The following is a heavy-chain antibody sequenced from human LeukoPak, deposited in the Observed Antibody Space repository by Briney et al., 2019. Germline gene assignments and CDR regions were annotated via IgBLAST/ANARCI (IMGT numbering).Heavy chain of an antibody. CDR3: ARTHDSSGYYSFGMDV. CDR2: IYFSGPT. V-gene: IGHV4-59*08. CDR1: GGSISSYY. J-gene: IGHJ6*02. Sequence: SETLSLTCTGTGGSISSYYWSWIRQPPGKAQEWIGYIYFSGPTNYDPSLKSRVTISVDTSKNQFSLKLSSVTAADTAVYYCARTHDSSGYYSFGMDVWGQGTTVTVSS. D-gene: IGHD3-22*01.